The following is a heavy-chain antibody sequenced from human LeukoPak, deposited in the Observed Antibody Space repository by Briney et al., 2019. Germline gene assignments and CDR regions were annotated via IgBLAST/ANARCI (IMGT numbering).Heavy chain of an antibody. V-gene: IGHV3-53*01. CDR3: ARDTPPDY. CDR1: VLTVSSNF. Sequence: GGSLRLSCAASVLTVSSNFMSWVRHAPGGGLEWVSVISSGGGTYYADSVKGRFTISRDNSKNTLYLQTNSLRAEDTAVYYCARDTPPDYWGQGTLVTVSS. J-gene: IGHJ4*02. CDR2: ISSGGGT.